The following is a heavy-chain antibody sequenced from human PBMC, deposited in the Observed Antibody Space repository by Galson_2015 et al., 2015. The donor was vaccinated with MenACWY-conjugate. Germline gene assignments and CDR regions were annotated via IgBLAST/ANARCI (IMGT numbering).Heavy chain of an antibody. V-gene: IGHV4-39*01. Sequence: ETLSLTCSVSGGSIYSSDYWWAWIRQPPGKGLEWIASIHHSETTHYNPSLESRVTMSVDTSKSQFSLTLRSVTAADTAVYYCARIPTWGSSFGYFDYWGQGILVAVSS. CDR3: ARIPTWGSSFGYFDY. CDR2: IHHSETT. J-gene: IGHJ4*01. CDR1: GGSIYSSDYW. D-gene: IGHD7-27*01.